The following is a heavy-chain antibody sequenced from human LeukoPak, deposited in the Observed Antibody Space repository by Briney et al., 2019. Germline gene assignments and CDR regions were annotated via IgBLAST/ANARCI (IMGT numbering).Heavy chain of an antibody. D-gene: IGHD3-10*01. CDR1: GGSISSGGYF. CDR3: ARGGGELGEWVDY. V-gene: IGHV4-30-2*01. Sequence: SETLSLTCAVSGGSISSGGYFWRWIRQPPGEGLEWIGYIYHSGSTYYNPSLKSRVTITVDRSKNQFSLKLSSVTAADTAVYYCARGGGELGEWVDYWGQGTLVTVSS. J-gene: IGHJ4*02. CDR2: IYHSGST.